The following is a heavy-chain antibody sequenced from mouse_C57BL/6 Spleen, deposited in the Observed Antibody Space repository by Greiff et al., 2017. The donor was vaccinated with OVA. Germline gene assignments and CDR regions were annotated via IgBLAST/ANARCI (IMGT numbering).Heavy chain of an antibody. CDR1: GFSLTSYG. V-gene: IGHV2-5*01. D-gene: IGHD2-2*01. CDR2: IWRGGST. J-gene: IGHJ2*01. CDR3: AKDGYDVWTGFDY. Sequence: VQRVESGPGLVQPSQSLSITCTVSGFSLTSYGVHWVRQSPGKGLEWLGVIWRGGSTDYNAAFMSRLSITKDNSKSQVFFKMNSLQADDTAIYYCAKDGYDVWTGFDYWGQGTTLTVSS.